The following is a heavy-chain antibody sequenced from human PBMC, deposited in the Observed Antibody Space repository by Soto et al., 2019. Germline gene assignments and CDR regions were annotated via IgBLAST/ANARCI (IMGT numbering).Heavy chain of an antibody. V-gene: IGHV3-33*01. J-gene: IGHJ6*02. CDR3: ARDGSVSYSYYYYGMDV. CDR2: IWYDGSNK. D-gene: IGHD3-10*01. Sequence: GGSLRLSCAASGFTFSSYGMHWVRQAPGKGLEWVAVIWYDGSNKYYADSVKGRFTISRDNSKNTLYLQMNSLRAEDTAVYYCARDGSVSYSYYYYGMDVWGQGTTVTVSS. CDR1: GFTFSSYG.